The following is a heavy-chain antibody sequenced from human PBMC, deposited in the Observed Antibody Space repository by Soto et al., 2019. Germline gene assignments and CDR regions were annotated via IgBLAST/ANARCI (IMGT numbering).Heavy chain of an antibody. D-gene: IGHD1-1*01. CDR1: GFSLSTNGMG. Sequence: SGPTLVNPTQTLTLTCTFSGFSLSTNGMGVSWIRQPPGKALEWLARIDWDDDKFYSTSLKTRLTISKDTSSNQVVLTMTNMDPVDTATYYCARSPPGERAFDIWGQGTTVTVSS. CDR3: ARSPPGERAFDI. CDR2: IDWDDDK. J-gene: IGHJ3*02. V-gene: IGHV2-70*04.